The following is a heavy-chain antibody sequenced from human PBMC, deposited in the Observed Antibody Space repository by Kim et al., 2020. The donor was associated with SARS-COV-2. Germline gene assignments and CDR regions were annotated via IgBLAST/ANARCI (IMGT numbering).Heavy chain of an antibody. J-gene: IGHJ6*03. CDR2: INHSGST. V-gene: IGHV4-34*01. CDR3: ARVLAARPLLFYYYYYMDV. Sequence: SETLSLTCAVYGGSFSGYYWSWIRQPPGKGLEWIGEINHSGSTNYNPSLKSRVTISVDTSKNQFSLKLSSVTAADTAVYYCARVLAARPLLFYYYYYMDVWGKGTTVTVSS. D-gene: IGHD6-6*01. CDR1: GGSFSGYY.